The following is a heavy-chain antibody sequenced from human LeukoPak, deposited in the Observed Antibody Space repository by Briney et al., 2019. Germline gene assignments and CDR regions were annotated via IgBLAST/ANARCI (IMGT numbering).Heavy chain of an antibody. CDR1: GFTFSSYA. D-gene: IGHD6-19*01. CDR2: IKQDGSEQ. V-gene: IGHV3-7*01. J-gene: IGHJ1*01. Sequence: GGSLRLSCAASGFTFSSYAMSWVRQAPGKGLEWVANIKQDGSEQNYVDSVKGRFTISRDNAKNSLYLRMDSLRAEDTAVYYCATGYSSGWYFYFQYWGQGTLVTVSS. CDR3: ATGYSSGWYFYFQY.